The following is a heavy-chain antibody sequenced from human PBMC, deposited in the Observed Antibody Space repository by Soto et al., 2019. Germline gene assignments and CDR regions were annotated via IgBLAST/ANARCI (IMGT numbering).Heavy chain of an antibody. CDR3: AKDDHPYYDILAGYSPDAFDI. V-gene: IGHV3-43*01. D-gene: IGHD3-9*01. CDR1: GFTFDDYT. J-gene: IGHJ3*02. Sequence: EVQLVESGGVVVQPGGSLRLSCAASGFTFDDYTMHWVRQAPGKGLEWVSHISWDGGSTYYADSVKGRFTISRDNSKNSLYLQMNSLRTEDTALYYCAKDDHPYYDILAGYSPDAFDIWGQGTMVTVSS. CDR2: ISWDGGST.